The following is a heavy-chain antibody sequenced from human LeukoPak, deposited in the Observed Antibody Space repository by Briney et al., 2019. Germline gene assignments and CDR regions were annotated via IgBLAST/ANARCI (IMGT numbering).Heavy chain of an antibody. CDR3: ARGYCSGGSCYSSPTVWFDP. CDR1: GYTFTGYY. CDR2: INPNSGGA. J-gene: IGHJ5*02. Sequence: ASVKVSCKASGYTFTGYYMHWVRQAPGQGLEWMGWINPNSGGANYAQKFQGRVTMTRDTSISTAYMELSRRRSGDTAVYYCARGYCSGGSCYSSPTVWFDPWGQGTLVTVSS. V-gene: IGHV1-2*02. D-gene: IGHD2-15*01.